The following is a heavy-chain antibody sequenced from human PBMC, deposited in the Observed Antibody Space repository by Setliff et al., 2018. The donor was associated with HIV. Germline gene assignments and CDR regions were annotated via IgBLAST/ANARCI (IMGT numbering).Heavy chain of an antibody. J-gene: IGHJ5*02. CDR3: ARGLRRYDILTGPYNWFDP. D-gene: IGHD3-9*01. V-gene: IGHV4-39*01. CDR1: GDSITTNDYY. Sequence: PSETLSLTCTVSGDSITTNDYYWGWIRQPPGKGLEWIGIIHDNGRTYFDPSLQSRVTISVDTSKNQFSLKLSSVTAADTAVYYCARGLRRYDILTGPYNWFDPWGQGTLVTVSS. CDR2: IHDNGRT.